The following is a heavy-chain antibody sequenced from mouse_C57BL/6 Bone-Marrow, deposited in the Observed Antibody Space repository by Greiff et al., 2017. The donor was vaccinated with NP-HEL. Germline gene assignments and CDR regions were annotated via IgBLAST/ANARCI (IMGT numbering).Heavy chain of an antibody. CDR2: ISNGGGST. CDR3: ARRAYGYYYAMDY. Sequence: EVQLQESGGGLVQPGGSLKLSCAASGFTFSDYYMYWVRQTPEKRLEWVAYISNGGGSTYYPDTVKGRFTISRDNAKNTLYLQMSRLKSEDTAMYYCARRAYGYYYAMDYWGQGTSVTVSS. J-gene: IGHJ4*01. D-gene: IGHD2-2*01. V-gene: IGHV5-12*01. CDR1: GFTFSDYY.